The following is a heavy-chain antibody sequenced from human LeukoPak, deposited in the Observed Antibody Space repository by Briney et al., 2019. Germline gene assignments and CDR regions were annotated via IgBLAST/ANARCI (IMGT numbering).Heavy chain of an antibody. D-gene: IGHD5-12*01. Sequence: GGSLRLSCAASGFTFSTYSGNWIRQAPGKGLGWVSSISDDRNYIFYADSVKGRFTISRDNAKNSLYLQMNSLTAEDTAVYYCARGVNYDYSPNVWGQGTLVTVSS. CDR2: ISDDRNYI. CDR3: ARGVNYDYSPNV. V-gene: IGHV3-21*04. J-gene: IGHJ4*02. CDR1: GFTFSTYS.